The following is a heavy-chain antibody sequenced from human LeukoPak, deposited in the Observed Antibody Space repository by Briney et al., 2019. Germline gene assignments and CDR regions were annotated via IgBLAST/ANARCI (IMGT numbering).Heavy chain of an antibody. Sequence: SGTLSLTCAVSGGSISSSNWWSWVRQPPGKGLEWIGEIYHSGSTNYNPSLKSRVTISVDKSKNQFSLKLSSVTAADTAVYYCARERGDYYDSRQLDYWGQGTLVTVSS. CDR1: GGSISSSNW. V-gene: IGHV4-4*02. CDR3: ARERGDYYDSRQLDY. J-gene: IGHJ4*02. CDR2: IYHSGST. D-gene: IGHD3-22*01.